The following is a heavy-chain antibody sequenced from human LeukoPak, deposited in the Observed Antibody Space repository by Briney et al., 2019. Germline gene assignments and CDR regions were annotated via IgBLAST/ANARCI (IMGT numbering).Heavy chain of an antibody. CDR3: AKLLTSGWRPIDY. CDR2: ISYDGSNK. D-gene: IGHD6-19*01. CDR1: GFTFSSYG. J-gene: IGHJ4*02. Sequence: PGRSLRLSCAASGFTFSSYGMHWVRQAPGKGLEWVAVISYDGSNKYYADSVKGRFTISRDNSKNTLYLQMNSLRAEDTAVYYCAKLLTSGWRPIDYWGQGTLVTVSS. V-gene: IGHV3-30*18.